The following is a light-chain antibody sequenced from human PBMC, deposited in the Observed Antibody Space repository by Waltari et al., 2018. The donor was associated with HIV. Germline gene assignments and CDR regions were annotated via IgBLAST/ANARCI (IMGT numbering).Light chain of an antibody. J-gene: IGLJ1*01. CDR2: DVD. V-gene: IGLV2-14*03. Sequence: QSALTQPASVSGSPGQSITISCTGTGSDIGYYNYVSWYQQHPGTAPKLIIYDVDHRPSGVSSRFSGSKSVNTASLTISGLQTDDEADYYCTSYTGSNTYVFGTGTKVTVL. CDR3: TSYTGSNTYV. CDR1: GSDIGYYNY.